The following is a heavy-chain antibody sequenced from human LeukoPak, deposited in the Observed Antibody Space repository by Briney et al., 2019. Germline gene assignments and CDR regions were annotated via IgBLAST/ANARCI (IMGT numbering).Heavy chain of an antibody. Sequence: GASVKVSCKASGYTFTGYYMHWVRQAPGQGLEWMGWISAYNGNTNYAQKLQGRVTMTTDTSTSTAYMELRSLRSDDTAVYYCARDREGYNWFDPWGQGTLVTVSS. CDR2: ISAYNGNT. D-gene: IGHD3-10*01. CDR3: ARDREGYNWFDP. V-gene: IGHV1-18*04. J-gene: IGHJ5*02. CDR1: GYTFTGYY.